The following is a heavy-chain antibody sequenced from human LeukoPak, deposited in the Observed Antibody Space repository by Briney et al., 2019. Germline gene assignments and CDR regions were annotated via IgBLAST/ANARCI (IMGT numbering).Heavy chain of an antibody. D-gene: IGHD1-26*01. Sequence: GGSLRLSCAASGFTFSSYGMHWVRQAPGKGLEWVAVIWYDGSNKYYADSVKGRFTISRDNSKNTLYLQMNSLRAEDTAVYYCAREGGGSYHLGYFDYWGQGTLVTVSS. J-gene: IGHJ4*02. CDR2: IWYDGSNK. V-gene: IGHV3-33*01. CDR1: GFTFSSYG. CDR3: AREGGGSYHLGYFDY.